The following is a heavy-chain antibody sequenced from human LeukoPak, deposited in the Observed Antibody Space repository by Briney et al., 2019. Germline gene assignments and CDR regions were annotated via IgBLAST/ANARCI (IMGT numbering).Heavy chain of an antibody. CDR1: GGSISSYY. Sequence: SETLSLTCTVSGGSISSYYWSWIRQPPGKGLEWSGDIYYSGSTYYKPSLKSRVTISVDTSKNQFSLKLSSVTAADTAVYYCARVVVVAATEDDYWGQGTLVTVSS. CDR3: ARVVVVAATEDDY. CDR2: IYYSGST. V-gene: IGHV4-59*04. J-gene: IGHJ4*02. D-gene: IGHD2-15*01.